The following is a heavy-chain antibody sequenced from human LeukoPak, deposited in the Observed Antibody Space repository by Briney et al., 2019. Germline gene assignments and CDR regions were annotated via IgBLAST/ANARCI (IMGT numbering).Heavy chain of an antibody. V-gene: IGHV1-2*02. CDR2: INPNSGGT. CDR1: GYTFTGYY. Sequence: ASVKVSCKASGYTFTGYYMHWVRQPPGQGLEWMGWINPNSGGTNYAQKFQGRVTMTRDTSISTAYMELSRLRSDDTAVYYCARPLKFIAAAGPGGYWGQGTLVTVSS. CDR3: ARPLKFIAAAGPGGY. D-gene: IGHD6-13*01. J-gene: IGHJ4*02.